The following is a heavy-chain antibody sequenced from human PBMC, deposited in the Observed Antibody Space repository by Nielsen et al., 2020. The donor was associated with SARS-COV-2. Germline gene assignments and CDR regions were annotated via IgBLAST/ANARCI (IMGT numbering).Heavy chain of an antibody. Sequence: ASENVSCKASVYTFTGYYMHWVRQAPGQGLEWMGRINPNSGGTNYAQKFQGRVTMTRDTSISTAYMELSRLRSDDTAVYYCARAPYSSSWLTGDYWGQGTLVTVSS. CDR1: VYTFTGYY. CDR3: ARAPYSSSWLTGDY. V-gene: IGHV1-2*06. CDR2: INPNSGGT. J-gene: IGHJ4*02. D-gene: IGHD6-13*01.